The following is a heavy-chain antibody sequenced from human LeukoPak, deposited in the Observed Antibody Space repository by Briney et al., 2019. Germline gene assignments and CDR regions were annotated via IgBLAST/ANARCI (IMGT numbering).Heavy chain of an antibody. CDR1: GYTLTELS. V-gene: IGHV1-24*01. J-gene: IGHJ6*03. Sequence: ASVKVSCKVSGYTLTELSMHWVRQAPGKGLEWMGGFDPEDGETIYAQKFQGRVTMTEDTSTDTAYMELSSLRSEDTAVYYCARMGVGLTQHYYYYYYMDVWGKGTTVTVSS. CDR3: ARMGVGLTQHYYYYYYMDV. D-gene: IGHD3/OR15-3a*01. CDR2: FDPEDGET.